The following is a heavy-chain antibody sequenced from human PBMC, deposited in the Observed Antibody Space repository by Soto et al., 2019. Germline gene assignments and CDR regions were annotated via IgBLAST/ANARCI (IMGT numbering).Heavy chain of an antibody. CDR1: GFTFSDYY. J-gene: IGHJ4*02. D-gene: IGHD6-13*01. CDR2: ISSSTSHT. V-gene: IGHV3-11*05. Sequence: QVQLVESGGGLVKPGGSLRLSCAASGFTFSDYYMNLLRQAPGKGLEWVSYISSSTSHTNYADSVKGRFTISRDNAKNSLFLQMNSLRAEDTAVYYCARGRGAAADYFDFWGQGTLVTVSS. CDR3: ARGRGAAADYFDF.